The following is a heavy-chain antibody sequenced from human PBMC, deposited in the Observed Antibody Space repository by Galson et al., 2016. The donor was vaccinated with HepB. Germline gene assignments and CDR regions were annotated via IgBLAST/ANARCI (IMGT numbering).Heavy chain of an antibody. D-gene: IGHD3-9*01. CDR3: ARALKYYNIVTGYYDDYYYYGMDV. CDR1: GDSVSSNTAA. Sequence: CAISGDSVSSNTAAWNWIRQSPSRGLEWLGRTYYRSKWSNDYAESVKSRITSNRDTSKNQFSLQLKSVTPEDTAVYYCARALKYYNIVTGYYDDYYYYGMDVWGQGTTVTVSS. CDR2: TYYRSKWSN. V-gene: IGHV6-1*01. J-gene: IGHJ6*02.